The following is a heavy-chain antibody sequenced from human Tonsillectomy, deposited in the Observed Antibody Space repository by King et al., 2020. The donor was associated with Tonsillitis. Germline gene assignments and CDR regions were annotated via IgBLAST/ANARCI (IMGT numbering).Heavy chain of an antibody. CDR1: GFTFSSYA. J-gene: IGHJ4*02. Sequence: VQLVESGGGLVQPGGSLRLSCAASGFTFSSYAMSWVRQAPGKGLEWVSAISGSGGSIYYADSVKGRFTISRDNSKNTLYLQVNSRRAEDTAVYYCAKEYYDILTGYYARPFDYWGQGTLVTVSS. CDR2: ISGSGGSI. V-gene: IGHV3-23*04. D-gene: IGHD3-9*01. CDR3: AKEYYDILTGYYARPFDY.